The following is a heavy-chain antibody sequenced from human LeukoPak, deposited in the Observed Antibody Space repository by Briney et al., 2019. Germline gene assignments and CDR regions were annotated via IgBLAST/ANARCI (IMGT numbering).Heavy chain of an antibody. D-gene: IGHD3-22*01. CDR3: VRSSAGYYYDSSGYHGGSDY. Sequence: ASVKVSCKASGYTFTSYGISWVRQAPGQGLEWMGWISAYNGNTNYAQKLQGRVTMTTDTSTSTAYMELRSLRSDDTAVYYCVRSSAGYYYDSSGYHGGSDYWGQGTLVTVSS. V-gene: IGHV1-18*01. CDR1: GYTFTSYG. CDR2: ISAYNGNT. J-gene: IGHJ4*02.